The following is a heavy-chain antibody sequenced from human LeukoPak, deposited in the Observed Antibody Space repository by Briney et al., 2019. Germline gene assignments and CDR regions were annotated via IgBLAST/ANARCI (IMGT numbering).Heavy chain of an antibody. Sequence: SETLSLTCTVSGGSINSSSYYWGWIRQPPGKGLEWIGSIYYSGSTYYNPSLKSRVTISVDTSKNQFSLKLSSVTAADTAAYYCARPKGYSSGWWGFPKNWFDPWGQGTLVTVSS. CDR1: GGSINSSSYY. D-gene: IGHD6-19*01. CDR2: IYYSGST. V-gene: IGHV4-39*01. J-gene: IGHJ5*02. CDR3: ARPKGYSSGWWGFPKNWFDP.